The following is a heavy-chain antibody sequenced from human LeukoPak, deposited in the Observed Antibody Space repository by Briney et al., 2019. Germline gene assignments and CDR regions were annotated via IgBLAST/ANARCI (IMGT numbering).Heavy chain of an antibody. D-gene: IGHD6-19*01. V-gene: IGHV3-48*03. Sequence: VGSLRLSCAASGFTFSSYEMNWVRQAPGKGLEWVSYISSSGSTIYYADSVKGRFTISRDNAKNSLYLQMNSLRAEDTAVYYCAISGPHSVDYWGQGTLVTVSS. J-gene: IGHJ4*02. CDR2: ISSSGSTI. CDR3: AISGPHSVDY. CDR1: GFTFSSYE.